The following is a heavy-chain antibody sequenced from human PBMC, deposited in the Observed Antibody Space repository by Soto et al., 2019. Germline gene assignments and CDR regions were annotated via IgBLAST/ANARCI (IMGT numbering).Heavy chain of an antibody. J-gene: IGHJ4*02. V-gene: IGHV4-34*01. CDR1: GGSFSGYY. CDR2: INHSGST. D-gene: IGHD3-10*01. Sequence: NPSETLSLTCAVYGGSFSGYYWSWIRQPPGKGLEWIGEINHSGSTNYNPSLKSRVAISVDTSKNQFSLKLSSVTAADTAVYYCAREGYYYGSGSQTFDYWGQGTLVTVSS. CDR3: AREGYYYGSGSQTFDY.